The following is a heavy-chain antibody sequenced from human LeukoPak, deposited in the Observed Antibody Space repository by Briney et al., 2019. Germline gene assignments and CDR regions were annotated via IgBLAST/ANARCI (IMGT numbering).Heavy chain of an antibody. CDR3: ARQAFRTGMISADY. J-gene: IGHJ4*02. CDR2: IIPVFGTA. CDR1: GYTFTSYY. Sequence: GASVKVSCKASGYTFTSYYMHWVRQAPGQGLEWMGGIIPVFGTATYARKFQDRVTITTDESTSTAYMELSSLRSEDTAVYYCARQAFRTGMISADYWGQGTLVTVSS. V-gene: IGHV1-69*05. D-gene: IGHD1-1*01.